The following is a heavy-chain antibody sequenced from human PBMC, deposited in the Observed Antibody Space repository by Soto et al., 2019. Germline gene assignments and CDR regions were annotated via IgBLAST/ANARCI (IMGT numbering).Heavy chain of an antibody. CDR3: SRALGYYYDA. J-gene: IGHJ5*02. Sequence: GGSLRLSCTASGFIFSTYGMHWVRQAPGKGLEWVAVVWSDGINKYYADSVKGRFTISRDNSKNTLYLQMDSLRAEDTAVYYCSRALGYYYDAWGQGTLVTVSS. D-gene: IGHD3-22*01. V-gene: IGHV3-33*01. CDR2: VWSDGINK. CDR1: GFIFSTYG.